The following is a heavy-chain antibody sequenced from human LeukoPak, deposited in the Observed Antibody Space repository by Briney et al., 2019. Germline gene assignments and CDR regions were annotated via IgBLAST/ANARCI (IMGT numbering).Heavy chain of an antibody. J-gene: IGHJ4*02. D-gene: IGHD1-26*01. CDR2: INHSGST. CDR1: GGSFSGYY. CDR3: AGLLGGARVY. V-gene: IGHV4-34*01. Sequence: SETLSLTCAVYGGSFSGYYWSWIRQPPGKGLEWIGEINHSGSTNYNPSLKSRVTISVDTSKNQFSLKLSSVTAADTAVYYCAGLLGGARVYWGQGTLVTVSS.